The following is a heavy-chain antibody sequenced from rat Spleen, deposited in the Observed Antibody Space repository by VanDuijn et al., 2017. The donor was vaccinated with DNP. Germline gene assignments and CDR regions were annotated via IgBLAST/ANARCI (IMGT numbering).Heavy chain of an antibody. Sequence: EVLLVESDGGLVQPGRSLKLSCAVSGFTFSDYYMAWVRQAPKKGLEWVASINTGGGNTYYRDSVKGRFTVSRDNAKNTQYLQMDSLRSEDTATYYCARGGLWLDYWGQGVMVTVSS. J-gene: IGHJ2*01. CDR2: INTGGGNT. CDR3: ARGGLWLDY. D-gene: IGHD3-2*01. V-gene: IGHV5S13*01. CDR1: GFTFSDYY.